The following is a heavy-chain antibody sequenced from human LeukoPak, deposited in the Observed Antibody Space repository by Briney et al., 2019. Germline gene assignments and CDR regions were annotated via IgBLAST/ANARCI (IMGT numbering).Heavy chain of an antibody. Sequence: GGSLRLSCAASGFTFSSYSMNRVRQAPGKGLEWVSSISSSSSYIYYADSVKGRFTISRDNAKNSLYLQMNSLRAEDTAVYYCARRALPSGFAFDIWGQGTMVTVSS. CDR2: ISSSSSYI. CDR1: GFTFSSYS. CDR3: ARRALPSGFAFDI. J-gene: IGHJ3*02. V-gene: IGHV3-21*01. D-gene: IGHD2-15*01.